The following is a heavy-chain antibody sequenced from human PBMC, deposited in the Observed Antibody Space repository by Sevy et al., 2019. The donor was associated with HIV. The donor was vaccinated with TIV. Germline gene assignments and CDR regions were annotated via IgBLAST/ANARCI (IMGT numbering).Heavy chain of an antibody. Sequence: GGSLRLSCAASGFTFSSDSMNWVRQAPGKGLEWVSYISSSSSTIYYANSVKGRITISRDNAKNSLYLQMSSLRADDTALYYCARVPSTGRYGMDVWGQGTTVTVSS. D-gene: IGHD3-10*01. CDR2: ISSSSSTI. CDR3: ARVPSTGRYGMDV. J-gene: IGHJ6*02. V-gene: IGHV3-48*01. CDR1: GFTFSSDS.